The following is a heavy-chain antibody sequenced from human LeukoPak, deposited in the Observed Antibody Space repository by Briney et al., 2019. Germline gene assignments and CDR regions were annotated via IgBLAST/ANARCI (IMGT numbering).Heavy chain of an antibody. CDR1: GYTFSGYY. CDR2: INPNSGGT. CDR3: ARRWLRGRESFDY. J-gene: IGHJ4*02. D-gene: IGHD5-24*01. V-gene: IGHV1-2*02. Sequence: ASVKVSCKASGYTFSGYYMHWVRQAPGQGLEWMGWINPNSGGTNYAQKFQGRVTMTRDTSISTAYMELSRLRSDDTAVYYCARRWLRGRESFDYWGQGTLVTVSS.